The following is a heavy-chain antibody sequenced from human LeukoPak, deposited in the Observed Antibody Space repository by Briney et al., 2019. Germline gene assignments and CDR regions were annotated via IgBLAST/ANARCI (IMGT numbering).Heavy chain of an antibody. CDR1: GGTFSSYA. CDR2: IIPIFGTV. D-gene: IGHD3-3*01. V-gene: IGHV1-69*05. Sequence: ASVKVSCKASGGTFSSYAISWVRQAPGQGLEWMGWIIPIFGTVNYAQKFQGRVTITTDESTSTAYMELSSLRSEDTAVYYCATEPTIYDFWSGSMYYFDYWGQGTLVTVSP. J-gene: IGHJ4*02. CDR3: ATEPTIYDFWSGSMYYFDY.